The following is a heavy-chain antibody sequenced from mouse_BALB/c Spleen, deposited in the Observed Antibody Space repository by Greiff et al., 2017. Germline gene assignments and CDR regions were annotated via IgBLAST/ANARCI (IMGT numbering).Heavy chain of an antibody. CDR1: GYTFTSYW. CDR2: INPSTGYT. CDR3: ARGYRYYAMDY. D-gene: IGHD2-14*01. J-gene: IGHJ4*01. V-gene: IGHV1-7*01. Sequence: VQVVESGAELAKPGASVKMSCKASGYTFTSYWMHWVKQRPGQGLEWIGYINPSTGYTEYNQKFKDKATLTADKSSSTAYMKLSSLTSEDSAVYYCARGYRYYAMDYWGQGTSVTVSS.